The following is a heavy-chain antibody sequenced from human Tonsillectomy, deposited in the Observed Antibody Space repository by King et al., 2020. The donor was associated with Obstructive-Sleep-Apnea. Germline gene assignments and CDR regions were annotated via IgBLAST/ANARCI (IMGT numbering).Heavy chain of an antibody. CDR3: ASIAAAGIPSWFDP. CDR1: GYTFTSYG. V-gene: IGHV1-18*01. D-gene: IGHD6-13*01. J-gene: IGHJ5*02. Sequence: VQLVESGAEVKKPGASVKVSCKASGYTFTSYGISWVRQAPGQGLEWMGWISAYNGNTNYAQKRQGRVTMTTDTSTSPAYMELRSLRSDATAVYYCASIAAAGIPSWFDPWGQGTLVTVSS. CDR2: ISAYNGNT.